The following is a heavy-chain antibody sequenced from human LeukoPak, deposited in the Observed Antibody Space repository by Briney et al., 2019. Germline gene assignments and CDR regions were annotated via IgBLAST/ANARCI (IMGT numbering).Heavy chain of an antibody. CDR1: GFLFSNSW. V-gene: IGHV3-7*05. J-gene: IGHJ4*02. D-gene: IGHD5-12*01. CDR2: INQDGSAK. Sequence: GGSLSLSCADSGFLFSNSWMAWVRQAPGRGLEWLANINQDGSAKTCVDSVKGRFTISRDNAKNSLYLQMNSLRAEDTAMYYCARDSGYNAFDYWGREPWSPSPQ. CDR3: ARDSGYNAFDY.